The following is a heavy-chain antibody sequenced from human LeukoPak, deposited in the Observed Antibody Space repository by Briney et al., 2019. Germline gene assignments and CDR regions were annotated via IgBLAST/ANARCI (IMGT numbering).Heavy chain of an antibody. CDR2: INSDGSST. D-gene: IGHD3-22*01. CDR1: GFTFSSYW. J-gene: IGHJ4*02. CDR3: ARDLETLYYYDSSGYPY. V-gene: IGHV3-74*01. Sequence: PGGSLRLSCAASGFTFSSYWMHWVRQAPGKGLVWVSRINSDGSSTSYADSVKGRFTISRDNAKSTLYLQMNSLRAEDTVVYYCARDLETLYYYDSSGYPYWGQGTLVTVSS.